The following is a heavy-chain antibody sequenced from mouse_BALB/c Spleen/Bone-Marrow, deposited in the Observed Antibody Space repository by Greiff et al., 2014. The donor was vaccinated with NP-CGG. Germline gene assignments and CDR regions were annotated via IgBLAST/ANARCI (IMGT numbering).Heavy chain of an antibody. V-gene: IGHV5-17*02. CDR3: ARSNYVGYYAMDY. CDR1: GFTFSSFG. Sequence: EVQLVESGGGLVQPGGSRKLSCAASGFTFSSFGIHWVRQAPEKGLEWVAYISSDSGTIYYADTVKGRFTISRDNPKNTLFLQMTSLRSEDTAMYYCARSNYVGYYAMDYWGQGTSVTVSS. D-gene: IGHD1-1*01. J-gene: IGHJ4*01. CDR2: ISSDSGTI.